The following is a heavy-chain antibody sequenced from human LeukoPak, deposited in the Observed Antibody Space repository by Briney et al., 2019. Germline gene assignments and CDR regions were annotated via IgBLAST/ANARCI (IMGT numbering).Heavy chain of an antibody. V-gene: IGHV1-69*06. CDR1: GGTFSSYA. CDR2: IIPIFGTA. J-gene: IGHJ5*02. D-gene: IGHD1-26*01. CDR3: ARGLVESTKSLYNWFDP. Sequence: ASVKVSCKASGGTFSSYAISWVRQAPGQGLEWMGRIIPIFGTANYAQKLQGRVTITADKSTSTAYMELSSLRSEDTAVYYCARGLVESTKSLYNWFDPWGQETLVTVSS.